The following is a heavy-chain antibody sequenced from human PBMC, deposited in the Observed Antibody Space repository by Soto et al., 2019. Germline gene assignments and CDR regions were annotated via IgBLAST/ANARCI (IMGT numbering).Heavy chain of an antibody. CDR3: ETAGGLVGATTDAFDI. J-gene: IGHJ3*02. D-gene: IGHD1-26*01. CDR2: FDPEDGET. CDR1: GYTLTELS. V-gene: IGHV1-24*01. Sequence: ASVKVSCKVSGYTLTELSMHWVRQAPGKGLEWMGGFDPEDGETIYAQKFQGRVTMTEDTSTDTAYMELSSLRSEDTAWYYGETAGGLVGATTDAFDIWGQGTMVTVSS.